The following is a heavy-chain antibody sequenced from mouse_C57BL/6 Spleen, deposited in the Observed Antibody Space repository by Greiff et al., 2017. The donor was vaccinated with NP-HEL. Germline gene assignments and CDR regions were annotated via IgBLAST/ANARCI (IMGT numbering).Heavy chain of an antibody. CDR3: TTPTVEYFDY. J-gene: IGHJ2*01. CDR2: FDPADGDP. CDR1: GFNIKDYY. D-gene: IGHD1-1*01. Sequence: VQLQQSGAELVRPGASVKLSCTASGFNIKDYYMHWVKQRPEQGLEWIGRFDPADGDPEYAPKFQGKATMTADTSSNTAYLQLSSLTSEDTAVYYCTTPTVEYFDYWGQGTTLTVSS. V-gene: IGHV14-1*01.